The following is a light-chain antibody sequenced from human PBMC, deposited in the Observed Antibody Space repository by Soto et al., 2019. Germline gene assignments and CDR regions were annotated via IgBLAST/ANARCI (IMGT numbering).Light chain of an antibody. CDR3: QHYGYSQWT. J-gene: IGKJ1*01. CDR1: QTGNNNY. Sequence: IVLTQSPGTLSLSPGERATLSCRACQTGNNNYLAWYQHKSGQAPRLLIYGVYTRASGIPDRFSGSGSGTEFTLTITRLEPEDSAVYFCQHYGYSQWTFGQGTKVEIK. CDR2: GVY. V-gene: IGKV3-20*01.